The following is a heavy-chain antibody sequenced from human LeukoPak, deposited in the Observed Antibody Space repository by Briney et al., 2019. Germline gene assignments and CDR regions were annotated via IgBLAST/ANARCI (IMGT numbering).Heavy chain of an antibody. CDR1: GFTFTSYW. J-gene: IGHJ4*02. CDR2: INTDGTIT. Sequence: GGSLRLSCAASGFTFTSYWMHWVRQAPGKGLVWLSRINTDGTITSYADSLEGRFTISRDNAKSTVYLQMNSLRTEDTAVYYCARPGVGFDYWGQGALAAVSS. CDR3: ARPGVGFDY. V-gene: IGHV3-74*01.